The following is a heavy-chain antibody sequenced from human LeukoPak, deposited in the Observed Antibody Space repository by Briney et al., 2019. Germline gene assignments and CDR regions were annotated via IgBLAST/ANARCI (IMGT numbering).Heavy chain of an antibody. Sequence: HTGGSLRLSCAASGFTFSSYEMNWVRQAPGKGLEWVSYISSSGTTIYYADSVKGRFTISRDNAKNSLYLQMNSLRAEDTAVYYCARVGVVVAATGNLWFDLWGQGTLVTVSS. CDR2: ISSSGTTI. CDR1: GFTFSSYE. CDR3: ARVGVVVAATGNLWFDL. V-gene: IGHV3-48*03. J-gene: IGHJ5*02. D-gene: IGHD2-15*01.